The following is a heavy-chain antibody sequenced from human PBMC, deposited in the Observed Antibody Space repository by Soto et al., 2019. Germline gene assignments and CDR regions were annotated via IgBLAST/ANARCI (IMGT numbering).Heavy chain of an antibody. CDR3: SRGGYSRLSGGVD. J-gene: IGHJ4*02. Sequence: GGSLRLSCAASGFTFSSYWMSWVRQAPGKGLEWVANIKQDGSEKYYVDSLKGRFTISRDNAKNSLYLQMNRLRAEDTAGYFRSRGGYSRLSGGVDWGQGTLVTVSS. CDR1: GFTFSSYW. V-gene: IGHV3-7*03. CDR2: IKQDGSEK. D-gene: IGHD3-10*02.